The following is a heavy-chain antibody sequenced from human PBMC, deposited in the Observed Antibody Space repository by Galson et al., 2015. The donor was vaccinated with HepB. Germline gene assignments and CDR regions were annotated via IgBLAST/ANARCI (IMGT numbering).Heavy chain of an antibody. CDR2: IRSNAYGGTT. CDR1: GFTFSSYA. D-gene: IGHD3-22*01. CDR3: THEGIDPYYYDSSGYYD. J-gene: IGHJ4*02. Sequence: SLRLSCAASGFTFSSYAMHWVRQAPGKGLEWVGFIRSNAYGGTTEYAASVKGRFTISRDDSKSIAYLQMNRLKTEDTAVYYCTHEGIDPYYYDSSGYYDWGQGTLVTVSS. V-gene: IGHV3-49*04.